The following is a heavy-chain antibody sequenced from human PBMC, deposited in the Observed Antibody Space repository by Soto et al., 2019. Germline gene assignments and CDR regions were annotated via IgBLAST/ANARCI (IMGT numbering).Heavy chain of an antibody. CDR1: GFTFSSYA. CDR2: ISYDGSNK. V-gene: IGHV3-30-3*01. D-gene: IGHD4-17*01. J-gene: IGHJ4*02. CDR3: ARDGPKVRDYVY. Sequence: QVQLVESGGGVVQPGRSLRLSCAASGFTFSSYAMHWVRQAPGKGLEWVAVISYDGSNKYYADSVKGRFTISRDNSKNTLYLQMNSLRAADTAVYYCARDGPKVRDYVYWGQGTLVTVSS.